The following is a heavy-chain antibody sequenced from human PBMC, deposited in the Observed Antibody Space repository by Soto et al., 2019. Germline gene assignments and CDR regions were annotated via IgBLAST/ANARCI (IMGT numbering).Heavy chain of an antibody. V-gene: IGHV1-18*01. J-gene: IGHJ6*02. CDR3: ARERCSSTSCYKGPFYYYGLDV. CDR1: GYIFTTYG. Sequence: ASVKVSCKAPGYIFTTYGMSWVRQAPGQGLEWMGWISAYNGNTKYAQKFQGRVTMTTDTSTSTAYMELRSLRSDDTAVYYCARERCSSTSCYKGPFYYYGLDVWGQGTTVTVSS. D-gene: IGHD2-2*02. CDR2: ISAYNGNT.